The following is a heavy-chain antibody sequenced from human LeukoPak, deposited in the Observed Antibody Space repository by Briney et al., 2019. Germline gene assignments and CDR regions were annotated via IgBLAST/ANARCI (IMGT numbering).Heavy chain of an antibody. CDR3: ARVGRAGYYYGSSGYYELDY. CDR2: IYYSGST. D-gene: IGHD3-22*01. Sequence: SETLSLTCTVSGGSISRYYWSWIRQPPGKGLEWIGYIYYSGSTNYNPSLKSRVTISVDTSKNQFSLKLSSVTAADTAVYYCARVGRAGYYYGSSGYYELDYWGQGTLVTVSS. CDR1: GGSISRYY. V-gene: IGHV4-59*01. J-gene: IGHJ4*02.